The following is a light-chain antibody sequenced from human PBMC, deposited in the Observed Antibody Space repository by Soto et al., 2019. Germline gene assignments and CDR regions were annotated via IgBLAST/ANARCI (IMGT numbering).Light chain of an antibody. CDR2: AAS. V-gene: IGKV1-39*01. CDR1: ESINRH. J-gene: IGKJ5*01. Sequence: DIQMTQSPSSLSASVGDRVTITCRASESINRHLNWYQQQPGKAPKLLIYAASSLQNGVPSRFWGGGSGTDFTLIITYLQPEDFATYYCQQSDTALSITFGPGTRLAIK. CDR3: QQSDTALSIT.